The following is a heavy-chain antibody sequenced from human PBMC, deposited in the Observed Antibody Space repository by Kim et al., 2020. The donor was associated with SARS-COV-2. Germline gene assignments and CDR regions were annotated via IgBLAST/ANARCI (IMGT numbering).Heavy chain of an antibody. Sequence: SQTLSLTCAISGDSVSSNSATWNWIRQSPSRGLEWLGRTYYRSKWYNDYALSVKSRITINPDTSKNHFSLQLNSVTPEDTAVYYCARAGEYSTSPRPLQHWGQGTLVTVSS. J-gene: IGHJ1*01. CDR3: ARAGEYSTSPRPLQH. V-gene: IGHV6-1*01. CDR2: TYYRSKWYN. D-gene: IGHD6-13*01. CDR1: GDSVSSNSAT.